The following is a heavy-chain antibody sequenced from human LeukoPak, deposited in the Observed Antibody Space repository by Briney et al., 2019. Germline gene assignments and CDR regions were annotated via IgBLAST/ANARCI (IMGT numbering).Heavy chain of an antibody. Sequence: SETLSLTCAVYGGSFSGYYWSWIRQPPGKGLEWIGEINHSGSTNYNPSLKSRVTISIDTSKNQFSLKLSSVTAADTAVYYCERLGSTSCFDYWGQGTLVTVSS. V-gene: IGHV4-34*01. D-gene: IGHD2-2*01. CDR2: INHSGST. CDR3: ERLGSTSCFDY. J-gene: IGHJ4*02. CDR1: GGSFSGYY.